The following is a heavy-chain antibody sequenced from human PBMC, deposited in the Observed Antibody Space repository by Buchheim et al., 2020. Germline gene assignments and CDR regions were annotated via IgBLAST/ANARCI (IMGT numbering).Heavy chain of an antibody. CDR1: GGSISSGGYY. D-gene: IGHD3-16*02. J-gene: IGHJ4*02. Sequence: QVQLQESGPGLVKPSQTLSLTCTVSGGSISSGGYYWSWIRQHPGKGLEWIGYIYYSGSTYYNPSLKSRVTISVDKSKNQFSLKLSSVTAADTAEYYCARGGYVWGSYRYFPTDYWGQGTL. CDR2: IYYSGST. V-gene: IGHV4-31*03. CDR3: ARGGYVWGSYRYFPTDY.